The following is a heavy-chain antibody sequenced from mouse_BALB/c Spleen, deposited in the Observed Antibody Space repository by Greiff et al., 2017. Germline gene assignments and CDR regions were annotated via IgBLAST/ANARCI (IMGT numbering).Heavy chain of an antibody. CDR2: ISSGSSTI. J-gene: IGHJ4*01. V-gene: IGHV5-17*02. Sequence: EVMLVESGGGLVQPGGSRKLSCAASGFTFSSFGMHWVRQAPEKGLEWVAYISSGSSTIYYADTVKGRFTISRDNPKNTLFLQMTSLRSEDTAMYYCARSHYYYGSSYDYAMDYWGQGTSVTVSS. D-gene: IGHD1-1*01. CDR1: GFTFSSFG. CDR3: ARSHYYYGSSYDYAMDY.